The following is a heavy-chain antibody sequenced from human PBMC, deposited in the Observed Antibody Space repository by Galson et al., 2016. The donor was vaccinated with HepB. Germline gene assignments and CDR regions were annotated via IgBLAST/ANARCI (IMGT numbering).Heavy chain of an antibody. CDR1: GFTFSGYS. J-gene: IGHJ5*02. D-gene: IGHD6-19*01. CDR3: ARGKYNSGWHLGWKGPNYLDP. Sequence: SLRLSCAASGFTFSGYSMHWVRQAPGKGLEWVAEIVSHDGSQREYADSVKGRFTISRDNSKKMLYLEMSSLRVEDTAVYYCARGKYNSGWHLGWKGPNYLDPWGQGTLVTVSS. CDR2: VSHDGSQR. V-gene: IGHV3-30*04.